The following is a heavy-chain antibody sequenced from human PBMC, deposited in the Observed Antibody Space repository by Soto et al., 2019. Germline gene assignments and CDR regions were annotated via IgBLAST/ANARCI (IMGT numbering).Heavy chain of an antibody. CDR2: IYHSGST. V-gene: IGHV4-30-2*01. CDR3: ARGGITMVRGPNRGWFDP. Sequence: SETLSLTCAVSGGSISSGGYSWSWIRQPPGKGLEWIGYIYHSGSTYYNPSLKSRVTISVDRSKNQYSLKLRSVTAADTAVYYCARGGITMVRGPNRGWFDPWGQGTLVTVSS. J-gene: IGHJ5*02. D-gene: IGHD3-10*01. CDR1: GGSISSGGYS.